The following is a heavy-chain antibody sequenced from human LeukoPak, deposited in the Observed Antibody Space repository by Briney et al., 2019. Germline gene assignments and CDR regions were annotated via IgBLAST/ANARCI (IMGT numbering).Heavy chain of an antibody. CDR3: ARVTYVDDMLYQYFDY. CDR1: SYSISSGSY. J-gene: IGHJ4*02. V-gene: IGHV4-38-2*01. D-gene: IGHD4-17*01. Sequence: SETLSLTCAVSSYSISSGSYWGWTRQSPGKGLEWVGSIFHSGNSYYNSSLKSRLTMSVDTSKNQFSLKLTSVTAADTALYYCARVTYVDDMLYQYFDYWGQGILVTVSS. CDR2: IFHSGNS.